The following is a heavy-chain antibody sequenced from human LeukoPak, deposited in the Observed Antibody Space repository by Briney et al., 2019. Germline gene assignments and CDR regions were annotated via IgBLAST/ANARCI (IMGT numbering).Heavy chain of an antibody. Sequence: GESLKISCKGSGYSFTSYWISWVRQMPGKGLEWMGRIDPSDSYTNYSPSFQGHVTISADKSISTAYLQWSSLKASDTAMYYCARRAGQQLVPYDAFDIWGQGTMVTVSS. D-gene: IGHD6-13*01. CDR1: GYSFTSYW. CDR2: IDPSDSYT. CDR3: ARRAGQQLVPYDAFDI. V-gene: IGHV5-10-1*01. J-gene: IGHJ3*02.